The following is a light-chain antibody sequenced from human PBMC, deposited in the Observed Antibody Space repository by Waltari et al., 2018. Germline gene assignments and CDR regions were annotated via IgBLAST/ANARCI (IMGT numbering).Light chain of an antibody. CDR2: HVS. CDR3: MQGVRPWT. Sequence: DLVMTQSPVTQAVTLGQAASISCTSSQTLLNTDGNVYLNWFHQRPGQSPRLLIYHVSKRYSGVPDRFRGRVSHTDFTLTITRVEAEDVGVYFCMQGVRPWTFGQGTRVEIK. V-gene: IGKV2-30*01. CDR1: QTLLNTDGNVY. J-gene: IGKJ1*01.